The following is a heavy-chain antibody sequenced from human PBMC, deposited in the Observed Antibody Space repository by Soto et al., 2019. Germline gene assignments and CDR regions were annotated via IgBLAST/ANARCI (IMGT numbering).Heavy chain of an antibody. CDR1: GGTFSSFP. CDR2: IMPIFGTT. D-gene: IGHD6-19*01. J-gene: IGHJ4*02. Sequence: QVQLVQSGAEVKKPGSSVKVSCKASGGTFSSFPIAWVRQAPGQGLEWVGGIMPIFGTTKYAQNFRDRVTIYADESTSTAYTELSSLRFEDTAVYYCAMIEYSSGSDYWGQGTLVTVFS. V-gene: IGHV1-69*01. CDR3: AMIEYSSGSDY.